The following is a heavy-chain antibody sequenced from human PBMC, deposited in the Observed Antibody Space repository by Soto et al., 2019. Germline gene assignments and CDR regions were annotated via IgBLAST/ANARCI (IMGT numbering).Heavy chain of an antibody. Sequence: EVQLVESGGGLVQPGGSLRLSCAASGFSFSSYSMNWVRQAPGKGLAWVSYISGGRGTTYYADSVKGRFTISRDNAKKSLYLKLSSLRDVDTVVYYCARDPMSWSQKLYFDYWGQGTLVTVSS. D-gene: IGHD3-3*01. J-gene: IGHJ4*02. CDR2: ISGGRGTT. V-gene: IGHV3-48*02. CDR3: ARDPMSWSQKLYFDY. CDR1: GFSFSSYS.